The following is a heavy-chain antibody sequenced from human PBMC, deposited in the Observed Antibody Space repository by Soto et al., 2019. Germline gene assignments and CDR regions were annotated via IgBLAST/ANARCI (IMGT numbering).Heavy chain of an antibody. V-gene: IGHV4-59*01. CDR3: ATYDSGGKFDF. CDR1: GGSFSSFY. J-gene: IGHJ4*02. D-gene: IGHD3-22*01. Sequence: SETLPLTCTVSGGSFSSFYWSWIRQPPGKGLEWIGYVYYSGTTNYNPSLKGRVSISVDTSKNPFSLKLTSLTAADTAVYYCATYDSGGKFDFWGQGTLVTV. CDR2: VYYSGTT.